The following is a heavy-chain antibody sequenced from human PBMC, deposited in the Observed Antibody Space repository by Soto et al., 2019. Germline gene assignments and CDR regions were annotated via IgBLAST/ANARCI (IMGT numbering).Heavy chain of an antibody. J-gene: IGHJ4*02. V-gene: IGHV4-30-2*01. CDR1: GGSISSGGYS. CDR3: ARAMTTVTTLDY. D-gene: IGHD4-17*01. Sequence: QLQLQESGSGLVKPSQTLSLTCAASGGSISSGGYSWSWIRQPPGKGLEGIGYIDHSGSTYYNPALKSRVTISVARSTTQFSLKLTSVTAADTAVYYCARAMTTVTTLDYWAQGTLVTVSS. CDR2: IDHSGST.